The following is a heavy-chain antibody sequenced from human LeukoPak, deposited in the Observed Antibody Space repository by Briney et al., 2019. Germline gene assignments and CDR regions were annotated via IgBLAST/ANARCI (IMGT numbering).Heavy chain of an antibody. J-gene: IGHJ4*02. CDR1: GYTFTSYY. V-gene: IGHV1-46*01. CDR3: ARDEYCSGGSCYPREV. D-gene: IGHD2-15*01. CDR2: INPSGGST. Sequence: ASVKVSCKASGYTFTSYYMHWVRQAPGQGLEWMGIINPSGGSTSYAQKFQGRVTMTRDTSTSTVYMELSSLRSEDTAVYYCARDEYCSGGSCYPREVWGQGTLVTVSS.